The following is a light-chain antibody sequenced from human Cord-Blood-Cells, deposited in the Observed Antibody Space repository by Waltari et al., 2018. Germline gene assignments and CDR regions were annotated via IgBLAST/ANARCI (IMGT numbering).Light chain of an antibody. J-gene: IGLJ3*02. Sequence: SYVLTQPPSVSVAPGKTASIPCGGNNIGSKSVHWYQQKPGQAPVLVIYYDSDRPSGIPERFSGSNSGNTATLTISRVEAGDEADYYCQVWDSSSDHWVFGGGTKLTVL. CDR2: YDS. V-gene: IGLV3-21*04. CDR1: NIGSKS. CDR3: QVWDSSSDHWV.